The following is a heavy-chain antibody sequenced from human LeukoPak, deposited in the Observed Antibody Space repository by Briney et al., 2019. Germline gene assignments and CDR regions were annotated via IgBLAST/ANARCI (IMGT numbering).Heavy chain of an antibody. D-gene: IGHD3-22*01. J-gene: IGHJ3*02. Sequence: GGSLRLSCAASGFTFSSYWMSWVRQAPGKGLEWVANIKQDGSEKYYVDSVKGRFTISRDNAKNSLYLQMNSLRAVDTAVYYCARVVSLIVVVIDAFDIWGQGTMVTVSS. CDR1: GFTFSSYW. V-gene: IGHV3-7*01. CDR3: ARVVSLIVVVIDAFDI. CDR2: IKQDGSEK.